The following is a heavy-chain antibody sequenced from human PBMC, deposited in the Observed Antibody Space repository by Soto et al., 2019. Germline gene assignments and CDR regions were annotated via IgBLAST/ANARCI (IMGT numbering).Heavy chain of an antibody. J-gene: IGHJ6*03. Sequence: PGESLKISCKGSGYSFTSYWIGWVRQMPGKGLEWMGIIYTGESDTRYSPSFQGPVTISACKSISTTDLQWSSLKAWDTAIYYCARGSICYKAPYYYAMDVWGKGPTVTVCS. D-gene: IGHD3-3*02. CDR2: IYTGESDT. V-gene: IGHV5-51*01. CDR3: ARGSICYKAPYYYAMDV. CDR1: GYSFTSYW.